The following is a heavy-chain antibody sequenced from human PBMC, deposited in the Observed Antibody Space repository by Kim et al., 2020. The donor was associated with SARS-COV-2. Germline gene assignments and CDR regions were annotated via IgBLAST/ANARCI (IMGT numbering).Heavy chain of an antibody. CDR1: GGSISSGGYY. D-gene: IGHD3-9*01. J-gene: IGHJ6*02. CDR2: IYYSGST. CDR3: ARTGLPTMDV. Sequence: SETLSLTCTVSGGSISSGGYYWSWIRQHPGKGLEWIGYIYYSGSTYYNPSLKSRVTISVDTSKNQFSLKLSSVTAADTAVYYCARTGLPTMDVWGQGTTVTVSS. V-gene: IGHV4-31*03.